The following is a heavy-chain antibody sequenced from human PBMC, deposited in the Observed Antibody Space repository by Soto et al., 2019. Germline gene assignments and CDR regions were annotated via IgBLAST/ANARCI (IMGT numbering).Heavy chain of an antibody. Sequence: SVKVSCKASGYTFTGYYMHWVRQAPGQGLEWMGWINPNSGGTNYAQKFQGRVTMTRDTSISTAYMELSRLRSDDTAVYYCATIPAALYYYYGMDVWGQGTTVTVSS. J-gene: IGHJ6*02. V-gene: IGHV1-2*02. CDR1: GYTFTGYY. CDR3: ATIPAALYYYYGMDV. CDR2: INPNSGGT. D-gene: IGHD2-2*01.